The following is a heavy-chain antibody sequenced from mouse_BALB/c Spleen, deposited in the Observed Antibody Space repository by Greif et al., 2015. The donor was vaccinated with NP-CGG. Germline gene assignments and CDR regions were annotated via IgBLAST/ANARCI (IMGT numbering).Heavy chain of an antibody. J-gene: IGHJ4*01. CDR3: ARGDYYHAMDY. V-gene: IGHV1-20*02. Sequence: EVQLQQSGPELVKPGASVKISCKASGYSFTGYFMNWVMQSHGKSLEWIGRINPYNGDTFYNQRFKGEATLTVDKSSTTAHVELRSLASEDSAVYYCARGDYYHAMDYWGQGTSVTVSS. D-gene: IGHD2-4*01. CDR2: INPYNGDT. CDR1: GYSFTGYF.